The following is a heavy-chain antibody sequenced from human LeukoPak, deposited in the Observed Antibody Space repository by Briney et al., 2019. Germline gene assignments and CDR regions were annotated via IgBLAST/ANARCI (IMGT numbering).Heavy chain of an antibody. D-gene: IGHD6-13*01. CDR3: ARSEQQLVNFDY. CDR1: GGIFISYA. V-gene: IGHV1-69*05. CDR2: IIPIFGTA. Sequence: SVKVSCKASGGIFISYAISWVRQAPGQGLEWMGRIIPIFGTANYAQKFQGRVTITTDESTSTAYMELSSLRSEDTAVYYCARSEQQLVNFDYWGQGTLVTVSS. J-gene: IGHJ4*02.